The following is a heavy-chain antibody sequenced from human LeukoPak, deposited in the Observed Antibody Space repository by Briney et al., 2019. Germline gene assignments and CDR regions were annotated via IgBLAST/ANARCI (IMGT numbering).Heavy chain of an antibody. CDR3: ASPGYSGYDLGFDY. CDR2: INHDGSLK. D-gene: IGHD5-12*01. J-gene: IGHJ4*02. CDR1: GFTFSNYW. Sequence: GGSLRLSCAASGFTFSNYWMSWVRQAPGKGLEWVANINHDGSLKYYVDSVKGRFTISRDNAKKSLYLQMNSLRAEDTAVYYCASPGYSGYDLGFDYWGQGTLVTVSS. V-gene: IGHV3-7*01.